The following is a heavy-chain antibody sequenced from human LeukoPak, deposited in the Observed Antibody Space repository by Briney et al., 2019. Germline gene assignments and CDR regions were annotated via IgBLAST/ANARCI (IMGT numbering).Heavy chain of an antibody. V-gene: IGHV1-18*01. CDR1: GYTFTSYG. CDR2: ISAYNGNT. D-gene: IGHD3-3*01. Sequence: ASAKVSCKASGYTFTSYGISWVRQAPGQGLEWMGWISAYNGNTNYAQKLQGRVTMTTDTSTSTAYVELRSLRSDDTAVYYCARTAKYYDFWSGYYLYDYWGQGTLVTVSS. J-gene: IGHJ4*02. CDR3: ARTAKYYDFWSGYYLYDY.